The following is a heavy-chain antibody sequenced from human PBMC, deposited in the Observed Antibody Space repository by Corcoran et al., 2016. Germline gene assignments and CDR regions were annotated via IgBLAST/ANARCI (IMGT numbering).Heavy chain of an antibody. J-gene: IGHJ5*02. D-gene: IGHD6-13*01. CDR2: IDQDGSLK. Sequence: EVQLVESGGGLVQPGGSLRLSCAASGFTFTTYWMTWVRQAPGKGLEWVASIDQDGSLKYYVDSVKGRFTVSRDNARNSLYLQLNSLGVDCPAVYYCAGYRTGGMAEAGIFDPWGQGTLVTVSS. CDR3: AGYRTGGMAEAGIFDP. V-gene: IGHV3-7*01. CDR1: GFTFTTYW.